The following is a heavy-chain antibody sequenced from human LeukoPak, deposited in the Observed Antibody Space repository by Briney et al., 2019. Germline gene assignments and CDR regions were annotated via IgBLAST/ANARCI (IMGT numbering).Heavy chain of an antibody. V-gene: IGHV2-5*01. J-gene: IGHJ4*02. CDR2: IYWNDDK. D-gene: IGHD1-26*01. CDR1: GFSLSTSGVG. CDR3: AHVTPAAWGVGGEYFDY. Sequence: SGPTLVKPTQTLTLTCTFSGFSLSTSGVGVGWIRQPPGKALEWLALIYWNDDKRYSPSLKSRLTITKGTSKNQVVLTMTNMDPVDTATYYCAHVTPAAWGVGGEYFDYWGQGTLVTVSS.